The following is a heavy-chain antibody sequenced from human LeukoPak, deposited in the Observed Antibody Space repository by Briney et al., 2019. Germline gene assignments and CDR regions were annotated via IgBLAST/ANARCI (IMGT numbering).Heavy chain of an antibody. D-gene: IGHD3-22*01. Sequence: PSETLSLTCAVSGGSISSGGYSWSWIRQPPGEGLEWIGYIYHSGSTYYNPSLKSRVTISVDRSKNQFSLKLSSATAADTAVYYCARGIYYYDSSGYTNWFDPWGQGTLVTVSS. CDR3: ARGIYYYDSSGYTNWFDP. J-gene: IGHJ5*02. CDR2: IYHSGST. V-gene: IGHV4-30-2*01. CDR1: GGSISSGGYS.